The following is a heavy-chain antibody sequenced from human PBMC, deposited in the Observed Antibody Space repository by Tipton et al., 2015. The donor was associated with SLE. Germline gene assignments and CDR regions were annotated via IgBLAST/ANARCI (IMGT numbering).Heavy chain of an antibody. D-gene: IGHD5-18*01. J-gene: IGHJ4*02. V-gene: IGHV4-4*07. Sequence: TLSLTCTVSAGSIGSYYWNWIRQPAGKGLEWIGRIYTGGTTNYNPSLKSRVTISVDTSKNQFSLRLSSVTATDTAVYYCARQDTGILSVYFDHWGQGSLVTVSS. CDR2: IYTGGTT. CDR3: ARQDTGILSVYFDH. CDR1: AGSIGSYY.